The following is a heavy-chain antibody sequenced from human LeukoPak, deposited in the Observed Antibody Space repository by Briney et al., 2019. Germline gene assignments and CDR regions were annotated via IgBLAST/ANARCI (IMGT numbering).Heavy chain of an antibody. D-gene: IGHD2-8*02. Sequence: GASVKVSCKTSGYTLSVYDIHWVRQAPGQGLEWMGWINPNSGDTNYAQQLQGRVTMTRDTSISTAYMELNSLRSDDTAVYYCGLVASGNWWFDPWGQGTLVTVSS. CDR1: GYTLSVYD. V-gene: IGHV1-2*02. CDR2: INPNSGDT. J-gene: IGHJ5*02. CDR3: GLVASGNWWFDP.